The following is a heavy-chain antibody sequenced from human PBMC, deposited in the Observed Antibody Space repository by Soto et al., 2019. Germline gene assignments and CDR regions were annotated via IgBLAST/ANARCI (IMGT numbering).Heavy chain of an antibody. CDR1: GGSISSGNW. CDR3: ARALETYYYDSSGYYDY. V-gene: IGHV4-4*02. J-gene: IGHJ4*02. CDR2: IYHSGST. D-gene: IGHD3-22*01. Sequence: SETLPVTCAVSGGSISSGNWWSWVRQPPGKGLEWIGEIYHSGSTNYNPSLKSRVTISVDKSKNQFSLKLSSVTAADTAVYYCARALETYYYDSSGYYDYWGQGTLVNVSS.